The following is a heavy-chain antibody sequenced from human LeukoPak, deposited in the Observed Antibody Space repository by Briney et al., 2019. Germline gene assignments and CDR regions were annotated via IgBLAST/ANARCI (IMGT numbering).Heavy chain of an antibody. CDR1: GYTFTDYY. CDR3: AASEKVVPAAKGGFDY. Sequence: ASVKVSCKVSGYTFTDYYMHWVQQAPGKGLEWMGLVDPEDGETIYAEKFQGRVTITADTSTDTAYMELSSLRSEDTAVYYCAASEKVVPAAKGGFDYWGQGTLVTVSS. D-gene: IGHD2-2*01. V-gene: IGHV1-69-2*01. J-gene: IGHJ4*02. CDR2: VDPEDGET.